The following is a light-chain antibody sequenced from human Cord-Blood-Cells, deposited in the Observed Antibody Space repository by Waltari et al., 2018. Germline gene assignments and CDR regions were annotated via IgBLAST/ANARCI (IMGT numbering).Light chain of an antibody. CDR3: QQYYSTPLT. Sequence: DIVMTQSPDSLAVSLGERATINCKSSQSVLYSSNNKNYLAWYQQKPGQPPKLLIYWASTRESGVPDRFSRSGSGTDFTLTISSLQAEDVAVYYCQQYYSTPLTFGGGTKVEI. CDR2: WAS. J-gene: IGKJ4*01. CDR1: QSVLYSSNNKNY. V-gene: IGKV4-1*01.